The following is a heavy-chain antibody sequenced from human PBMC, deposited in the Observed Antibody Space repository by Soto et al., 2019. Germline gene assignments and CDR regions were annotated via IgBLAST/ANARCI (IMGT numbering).Heavy chain of an antibody. Sequence: PGESLKISCKGSGYSFTSYWITWVHQMPGKGLEWMGKIDPSDSYTNYRPSFQGHVTISADKSISTAYLQWSSLKASDTAIYYCARLTMNTFGGVKALDVWGQGTTVTVSS. J-gene: IGHJ6*02. CDR2: IDPSDSYT. CDR3: ARLTMNTFGGVKALDV. CDR1: GYSFTSYW. V-gene: IGHV5-10-1*01. D-gene: IGHD3-16*01.